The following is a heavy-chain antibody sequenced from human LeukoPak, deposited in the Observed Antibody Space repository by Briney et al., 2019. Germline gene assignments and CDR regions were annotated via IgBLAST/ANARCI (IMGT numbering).Heavy chain of an antibody. CDR2: IYSGGST. V-gene: IGHV3-53*01. CDR1: GFTVSSNY. CDR3: ARFPPYCGGDCQGEFDY. Sequence: PGGSLRLSCAASGFTVSSNYMSWVRQAPGKGLEWVSVIYSGGSTYYADSVKGRFTISRDNSKNTLYLQMNSLRAEGTAVYYCARFPPYCGGDCQGEFDYWGQGTLVTVSS. J-gene: IGHJ4*02. D-gene: IGHD2-21*02.